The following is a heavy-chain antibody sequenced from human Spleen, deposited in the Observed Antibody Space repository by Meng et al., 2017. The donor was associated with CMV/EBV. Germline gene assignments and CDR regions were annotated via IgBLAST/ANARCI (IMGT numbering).Heavy chain of an antibody. CDR2: IKSKPDGGTT. CDR1: GFTFSDAW. V-gene: IGHV3-15*07. D-gene: IGHD2-15*01. CDR3: TAYCSGGSCTGLDY. J-gene: IGHJ4*02. Sequence: SGFTFSDAWMNWVRQAPGKGLEWVGRIKSKPDGGTTDYATPVKGRFTISRDDSKNTLNLQMNSLKTEDTAVYYCTAYCSGGSCTGLDYWGQGTLVTVSS.